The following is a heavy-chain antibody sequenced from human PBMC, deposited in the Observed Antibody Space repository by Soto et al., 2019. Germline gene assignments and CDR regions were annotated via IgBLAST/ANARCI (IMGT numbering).Heavy chain of an antibody. CDR3: AFGCRRPYRSLDY. J-gene: IGHJ4*02. V-gene: IGHV3-66*01. CDR1: GFTVSSNY. CDR2: IYSGGST. D-gene: IGHD2-15*01. Sequence: PGGSLRLSCAASGFTVSSNYMSWVRQAPGKGLEWVSVIYSGGSTYYADSVKGRFTISRDNSKNTLYLQMNSLRAEDTAVYYCAFGCRRPYRSLDYWGQGTLVTVSS.